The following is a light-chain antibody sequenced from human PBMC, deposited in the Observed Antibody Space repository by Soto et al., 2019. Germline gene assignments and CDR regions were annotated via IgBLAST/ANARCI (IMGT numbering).Light chain of an antibody. CDR2: SNI. V-gene: IGLV1-40*01. J-gene: IGLJ1*01. CDR3: ATWDGSLSAYV. CDR1: GSNIGAPYD. Sequence: QSVLTQPPSLSGAPGQRVTISCTGSGSNIGAPYDVHWYQHLPGTAPKLLIYSNIKRPSGVPDRFSGSKSVTSASLAIRGLQSEDEADYFCATWDGSLSAYVFGTWTKLTVL.